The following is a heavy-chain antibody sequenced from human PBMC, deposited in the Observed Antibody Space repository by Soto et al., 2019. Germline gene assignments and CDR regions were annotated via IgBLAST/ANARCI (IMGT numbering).Heavy chain of an antibody. CDR3: ARGEGDNYGYADY. V-gene: IGHV1-3*04. J-gene: IGHJ4*02. CDR2: IDTSNGHT. CDR1: GYTFTYYA. D-gene: IGHD5-18*01. Sequence: ASVKVSCKASGYTFTYYAMHWVRQAPGQRLEWMGWIDTSNGHTKYSLKFQGRVTITRDTSASTAYMEVSSLRSEDTAVYYCARGEGDNYGYADYWGQGTLVTVSS.